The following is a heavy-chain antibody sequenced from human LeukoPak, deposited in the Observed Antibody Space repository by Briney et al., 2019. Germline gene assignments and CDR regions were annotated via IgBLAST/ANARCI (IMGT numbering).Heavy chain of an antibody. CDR3: ARSKFSRAIYFDP. D-gene: IGHD6-6*01. V-gene: IGHV1-46*01. CDR1: GYTFTNYY. Sequence: ASVKVSCKASGYTFTNYYMHWVRQAPGRGLEWMGIIDPSGGSTTYAQNFQGRVTMTRDTSTSTVYMNLTSLRSEDTAVYYCARSKFSRAIYFDPWGQGTLVTVSS. CDR2: IDPSGGST. J-gene: IGHJ5*02.